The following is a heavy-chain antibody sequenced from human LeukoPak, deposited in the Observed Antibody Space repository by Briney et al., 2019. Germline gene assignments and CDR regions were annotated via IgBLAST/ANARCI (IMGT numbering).Heavy chain of an antibody. V-gene: IGHV3-48*03. J-gene: IGHJ4*02. CDR2: ISSSGSTI. CDR3: ATQGATYYDFWSGYPQTFDY. Sequence: GGSLRLSCAASGFTFSSYEMNWVRQAPGKGLEWVSYISSSGSTIYYADSVKGRFTISRDNAKNSLYLQMNSLRAEDTAVYYCATQGATYYDFWSGYPQTFDYWAREPWSPSPQ. CDR1: GFTFSSYE. D-gene: IGHD3-3*01.